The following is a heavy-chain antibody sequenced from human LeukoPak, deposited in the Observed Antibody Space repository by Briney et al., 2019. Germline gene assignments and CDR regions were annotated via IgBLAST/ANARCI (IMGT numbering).Heavy chain of an antibody. V-gene: IGHV4-34*01. CDR3: ARGRVITTRNWFDP. J-gene: IGHJ5*02. CDR2: INHSGST. Sequence: SETLSLTCAVYGGSFSGYYWSWIRQPPRKGLEWIGEINHSGSTNYNPSLKSRVTISVDTSKNQFSLKLSSVTAADTAVYYCARGRVITTRNWFDPWGQGTLVTVSS. CDR1: GGSFSGYY. D-gene: IGHD3-16*02.